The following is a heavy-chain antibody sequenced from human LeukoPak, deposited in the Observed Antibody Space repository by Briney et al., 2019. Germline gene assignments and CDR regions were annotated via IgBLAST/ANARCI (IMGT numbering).Heavy chain of an antibody. CDR3: AKGPKRAPYYYDSSGYDY. V-gene: IGHV3-23*01. CDR2: ISGSGGST. D-gene: IGHD3-22*01. J-gene: IGHJ4*02. CDR1: GFTFSCYA. Sequence: GGSLRLSCAASGFTFSCYAMSWVRQAPGKGLEWVSAISGSGGSTYYADSVKGRFTISRDNSKNTLYLQMNSLRAEDTAVYYCAKGPKRAPYYYDSSGYDYWGQGTLVTVSS.